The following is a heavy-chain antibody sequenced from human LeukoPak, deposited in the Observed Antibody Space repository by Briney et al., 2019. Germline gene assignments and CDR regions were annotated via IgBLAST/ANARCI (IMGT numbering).Heavy chain of an antibody. CDR1: GGSISSYY. D-gene: IGHD3-10*01. J-gene: IGHJ4*02. CDR3: ARHLWFGELYLDY. CDR2: IYTSGST. V-gene: IGHV4-4*09. Sequence: PSETLSLTCTVSGGSISSYYWSWIRQPPGKGLEWIGYIYTSGSTNYNPSLKSRVTISVDTSKNQFSLKLSSVTAADTAVYYCARHLWFGELYLDYWGQGTLVTVSS.